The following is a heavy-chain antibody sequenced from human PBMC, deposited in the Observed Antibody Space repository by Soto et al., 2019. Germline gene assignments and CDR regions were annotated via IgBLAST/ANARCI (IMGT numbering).Heavy chain of an antibody. V-gene: IGHV1-18*01. D-gene: IGHD2-15*01. Sequence: ASVKVSCKASGYTFTSYGISWVRQAPGQGLEWMGWISAYNGNTNYAQKLQGRVTMTTDTSTSTAYMELGSLRSDDTAVYYCARGYCSGGSCYSYYWYFDLWGRGTLVTVSS. CDR2: ISAYNGNT. CDR1: GYTFTSYG. CDR3: ARGYCSGGSCYSYYWYFDL. J-gene: IGHJ2*01.